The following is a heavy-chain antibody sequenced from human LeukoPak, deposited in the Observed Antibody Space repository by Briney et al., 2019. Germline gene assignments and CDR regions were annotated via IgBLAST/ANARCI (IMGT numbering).Heavy chain of an antibody. CDR1: GFTFSSYA. D-gene: IGHD3-10*01. CDR2: ISYDRSNK. V-gene: IGHV3-30-3*02. J-gene: IGHJ4*02. Sequence: GRSLRLSCAASGFTFSSYAMHWFRQAPGKGLEWVAIISYDRSNKYYAGSVKGRLTISRDNSKKTLYLQMNSLRAEDTAVYYCAKSFGGTYGHFDHWGRGTLVTASS. CDR3: AKSFGGTYGHFDH.